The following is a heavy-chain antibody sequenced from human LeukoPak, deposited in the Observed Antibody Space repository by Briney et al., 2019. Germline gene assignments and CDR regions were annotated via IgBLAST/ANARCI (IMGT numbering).Heavy chain of an antibody. CDR1: GFTFSSYS. CDR2: ISSSSSYI. D-gene: IGHD2-21*02. V-gene: IGHV3-21*04. Sequence: PGGSLRLSCAASGFTFSSYSMNWVRQAPGKGLEWVASISSSSSYIYYADSVKGRFTISRDNAKNSLYLQMNRLRADDTAVYYCARDRDPIMVVTAHAFDIWGQGTMVSVSS. J-gene: IGHJ3*02. CDR3: ARDRDPIMVVTAHAFDI.